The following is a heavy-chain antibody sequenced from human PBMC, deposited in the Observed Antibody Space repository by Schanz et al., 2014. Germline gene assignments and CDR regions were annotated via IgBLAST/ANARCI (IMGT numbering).Heavy chain of an antibody. V-gene: IGHV3-23*04. CDR3: ARESPNDIVLVAGAGFDH. J-gene: IGHJ4*02. D-gene: IGHD2-8*01. CDR2: INTGGDST. Sequence: EVQLAESGGGLVQPGGSLRLSCAASTFTFSSDCMSWVRQAPGKGLEWVSSINTGGDSTYYADSVKGRFTISRDNAKNTVYLQMNSLSPGDTAVYYCARESPNDIVLVAGAGFDHWGQGILVTVSS. CDR1: TFTFSSDC.